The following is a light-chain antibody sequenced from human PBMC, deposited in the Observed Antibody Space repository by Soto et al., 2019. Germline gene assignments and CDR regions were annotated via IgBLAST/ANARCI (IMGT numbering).Light chain of an antibody. CDR2: GAS. J-gene: IGKJ2*01. CDR1: QSVSSSY. Sequence: EIVLTQSPDTLSLSPGERATLSCRASQSVSSSYLAWYQQKPGKAPRLLMYGASSRATGIPDRFSGSGSGTDFTLTISRLEPEDFAVYYCQQHGFSPMYTFGQGTKLEMK. V-gene: IGKV3-20*01. CDR3: QQHGFSPMYT.